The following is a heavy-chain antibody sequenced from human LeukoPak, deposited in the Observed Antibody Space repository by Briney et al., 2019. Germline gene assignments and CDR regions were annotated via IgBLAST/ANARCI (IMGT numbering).Heavy chain of an antibody. CDR2: INAGNGNT. J-gene: IGHJ4*02. V-gene: IGHV1-3*03. D-gene: IGHD3-10*01. CDR1: GYTFTSYA. Sequence: GASVKVSCKASGYTFTSYAMHWVRQAPGQRLEWMGWINAGNGNTKYSQEFQGRVTITRDTSASTAYMELSSLRSEDMAVYYCARTYGSGSPIDYWGQGTLVTVSS. CDR3: ARTYGSGSPIDY.